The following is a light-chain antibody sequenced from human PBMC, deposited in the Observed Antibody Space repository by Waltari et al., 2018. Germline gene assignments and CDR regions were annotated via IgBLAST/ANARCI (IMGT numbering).Light chain of an antibody. V-gene: IGLV2-14*01. CDR1: SNAVGGYSY. CDR3: SSYTSSSSLA. Sequence: QSALTQPASVSGSPGQSITIPCPGTSNAVGGYSYVSWYQHHPDKAPKLIIYEVSHRPSGISSRFSGSKSGNTASLTISGLQPEDEADYYCSSYTSSSSLAFGGGTKVTVL. J-gene: IGLJ2*01. CDR2: EVS.